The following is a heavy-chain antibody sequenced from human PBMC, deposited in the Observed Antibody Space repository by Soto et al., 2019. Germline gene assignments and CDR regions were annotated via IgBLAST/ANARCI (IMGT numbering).Heavy chain of an antibody. Sequence: PGGSLRLSCAASGFPFTGYAMSWVRQAPGKGLEWVSAISGHGDATFYAGSVKGRFTISRDNSKNTLYLHMNSLRAEDTALYYCANSRVSMVRGLIIIPNYWGQGTLVTVSS. J-gene: IGHJ4*02. CDR3: ANSRVSMVRGLIIIPNY. CDR1: GFPFTGYA. V-gene: IGHV3-23*01. D-gene: IGHD3-10*01. CDR2: ISGHGDAT.